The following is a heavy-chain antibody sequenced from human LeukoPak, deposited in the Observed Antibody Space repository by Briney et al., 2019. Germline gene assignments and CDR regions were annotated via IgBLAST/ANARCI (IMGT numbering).Heavy chain of an antibody. V-gene: IGHV3-21*04. J-gene: IGHJ6*03. Sequence: GGSLRLSCAASGFTFSSYSMNWVRQAPGKGLEWVSSISSSSSYIYYADSVKGRFTISRDNAKNTLYLQMNRLRAEDTAVYYCARGMATINSYYYYMDVWGKGTTVTVSS. CDR2: ISSSSSYI. CDR1: GFTFSSYS. CDR3: ARGMATINSYYYYMDV. D-gene: IGHD5-24*01.